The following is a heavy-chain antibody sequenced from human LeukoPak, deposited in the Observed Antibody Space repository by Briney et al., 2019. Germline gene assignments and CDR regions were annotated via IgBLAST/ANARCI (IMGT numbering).Heavy chain of an antibody. CDR2: INPNSGGT. V-gene: IGHV1-2*02. CDR3: AREHSSSSGKVFDY. CDR1: VYTFPVYY. D-gene: IGHD6-6*01. J-gene: IGHJ4*02. Sequence: VASVNVSRKASVYTFPVYYMHWVRQAPGQGLEWMGWINPNSGGTNYAQKFQGRVTMTRDTSISTAYMELSRLRSDDTAVYYCAREHSSSSGKVFDYWGQGTLVTVSS.